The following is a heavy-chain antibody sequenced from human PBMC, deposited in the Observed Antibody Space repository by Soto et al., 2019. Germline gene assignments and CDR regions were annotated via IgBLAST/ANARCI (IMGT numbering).Heavy chain of an antibody. J-gene: IGHJ3*02. CDR2: FSGGGGST. V-gene: IGHV3-23*01. CDR3: AKSAYYDILTGWGAFDI. D-gene: IGHD3-9*01. CDR1: GFTFSSYA. Sequence: GGSLRLSCAASGFTFSSYAMSWVRQAPGKGLEWVSAFSGGGGSTYYADSVKGRFTISSDNSKNTLYLQMNSLRAEDTAVYYCAKSAYYDILTGWGAFDIWGQGTMVTVSS.